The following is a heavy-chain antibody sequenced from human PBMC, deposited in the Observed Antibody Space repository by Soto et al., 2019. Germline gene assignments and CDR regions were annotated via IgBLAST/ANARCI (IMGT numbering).Heavy chain of an antibody. V-gene: IGHV1-24*01. CDR2: FDPEDGET. Sequence: ASVKVSCKVSGYTLTELSMHWVRQAPGKGLEWMGGFDPEDGETIYAQKFQGRVTMTEDTSTDTAYMELSSLRSEDTAVYYCATDLIAAAGKVYYYGMDVWGQGTTVTVSS. CDR1: GYTLTELS. J-gene: IGHJ6*02. D-gene: IGHD6-13*01. CDR3: ATDLIAAAGKVYYYGMDV.